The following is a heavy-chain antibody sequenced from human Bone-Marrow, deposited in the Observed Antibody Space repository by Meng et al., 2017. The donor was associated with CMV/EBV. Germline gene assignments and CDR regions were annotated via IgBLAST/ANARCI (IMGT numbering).Heavy chain of an antibody. CDR3: ARVLGGSYYAENWFDP. V-gene: IGHV3-7*01. CDR2: IKQDGSEK. CDR1: GFTFSSYW. D-gene: IGHD1-26*01. Sequence: GGSLRFSCAASGFTFSSYWMSWVRQAPGKGLEWVANIKQDGSEKYYVDSVKGRFTISRDNAKNSLYLQMNSLRAEDTAVYYCARVLGGSYYAENWFDPWGQGTLVTVSS. J-gene: IGHJ5*02.